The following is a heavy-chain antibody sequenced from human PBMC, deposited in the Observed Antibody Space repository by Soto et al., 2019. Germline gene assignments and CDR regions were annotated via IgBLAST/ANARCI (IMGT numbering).Heavy chain of an antibody. J-gene: IGHJ5*02. D-gene: IGHD6-19*01. V-gene: IGHV4-34*01. CDR3: ARPKTGHSGGSQFDP. CDR2: INHSGST. CDR1: GGPVRTYY. Sequence: SESLSLTCGLYGGPVRTYYWTWIRQSAGKGLEWIGEINHSGSTNCNPSLKSRVTISVDTSKNQFSLRLSSVTAADTAVYYCARPKTGHSGGSQFDPWGQGSLVTVSS.